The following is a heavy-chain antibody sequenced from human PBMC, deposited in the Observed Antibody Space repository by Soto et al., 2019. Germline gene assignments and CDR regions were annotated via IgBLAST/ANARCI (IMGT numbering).Heavy chain of an antibody. V-gene: IGHV3-9*01. D-gene: IGHD2-15*01. J-gene: IGHJ4*02. Sequence: GGSLRLSCVASGFSLDHYAMHWVRQAPGKGLEWVSGISWDSGVIDYADSVRGRFTISRDNAKNSLYLQMTSLRAEDTALYYCVKDRVGVYCSGGSCYFDYWGQGSLVTVSS. CDR3: VKDRVGVYCSGGSCYFDY. CDR1: GFSLDHYA. CDR2: ISWDSGVI.